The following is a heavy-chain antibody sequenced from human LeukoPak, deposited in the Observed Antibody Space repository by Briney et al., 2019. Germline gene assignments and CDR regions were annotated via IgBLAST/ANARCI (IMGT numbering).Heavy chain of an antibody. Sequence: SETLSLTCAVSGGSISSGGYSWSWIRQPPGKGLEWIGYIYHSGSTYYNPSLKSRVTISVDRSKNQFSLKLSSVTAADTAVYYCARRLQLWSFDPWGQGTLVTVSS. V-gene: IGHV4-30-2*01. CDR3: ARRLQLWSFDP. J-gene: IGHJ5*02. CDR1: GGSISSGGYS. CDR2: IYHSGST. D-gene: IGHD5-18*01.